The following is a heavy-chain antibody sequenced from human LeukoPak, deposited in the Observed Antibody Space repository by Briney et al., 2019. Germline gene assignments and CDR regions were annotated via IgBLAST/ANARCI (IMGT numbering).Heavy chain of an antibody. J-gene: IGHJ4*02. D-gene: IGHD3-22*01. V-gene: IGHV4-34*01. CDR1: GGSFSGYY. Sequence: PSDTLSLTCAVYGGSFSGYYWSWIRQPPGKGLEWIGEINHSGSTNYNPSLKSRVTISVDTSKNQFSLKPSSVTAADTAVYYCARGPRSSGYFYYLNYWGQGTLVTVSS. CDR2: INHSGST. CDR3: ARGPRSSGYFYYLNY.